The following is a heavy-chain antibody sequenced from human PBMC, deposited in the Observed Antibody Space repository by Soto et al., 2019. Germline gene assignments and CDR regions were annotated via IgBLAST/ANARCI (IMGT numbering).Heavy chain of an antibody. J-gene: IGHJ5*02. V-gene: IGHV4-59*01. CDR1: GGSISSYY. CDR3: ARVRDCSGGTCYSWWFDP. Sequence: QVRLQESGPGLVKPSETLSLTCTVSGGSISSYYWSWIRQPPGKGLEWIGHIYYSGSTSYNSSLKSRFTISVDTSKSQLSLKLSSVTAADTAVYYCARVRDCSGGTCYSWWFDPWGQGTLVTVSS. CDR2: IYYSGST. D-gene: IGHD2-15*01.